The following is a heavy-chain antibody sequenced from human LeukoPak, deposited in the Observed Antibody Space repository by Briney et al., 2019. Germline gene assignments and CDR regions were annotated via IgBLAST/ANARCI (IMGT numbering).Heavy chain of an antibody. V-gene: IGHV3-7*01. Sequence: GGSLRLSCAASGFTFGTAWMSWVRQAPGKGLEWVANIKQDGSEKNYVDSVKGRFTISRDNAKNSLYLQMNSLRAEDTAVYYCARARGYDFWSGYDGYDIWGQGTRVTVSS. CDR1: GFTFGTAW. CDR3: ARARGYDFWSGYDGYDI. CDR2: IKQDGSEK. D-gene: IGHD3/OR15-3a*01. J-gene: IGHJ3*02.